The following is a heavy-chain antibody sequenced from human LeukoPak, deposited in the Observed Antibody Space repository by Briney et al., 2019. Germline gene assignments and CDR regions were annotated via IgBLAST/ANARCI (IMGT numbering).Heavy chain of an antibody. CDR3: AKSYYYDSSGYYLYFDY. V-gene: IGHV3-48*01. CDR2: ISSSSTI. CDR1: GFTFSSYS. J-gene: IGHJ4*02. D-gene: IGHD3-22*01. Sequence: GGSLRLSCAASGFTFSSYSMNWVRQAPGKGLEWVSYISSSSTIYYADSVKGRFTISRDNSKNTLYLQMNSLRAEDTAVYYCAKSYYYDSSGYYLYFDYWGQGTLVTVSS.